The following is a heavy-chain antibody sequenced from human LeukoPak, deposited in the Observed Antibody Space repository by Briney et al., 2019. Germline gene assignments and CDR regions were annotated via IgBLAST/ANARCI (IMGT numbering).Heavy chain of an antibody. V-gene: IGHV3-7*03. Sequence: GGSLRLSCEGFGLTFSRDWMSWVRQAPGKGLEWVANIKQDGGETYYGDSVKGRFTISRDNAKNSLYLQMRSLRAEDTAVYYCIKKSSDWYFDYWGQGTLITVSS. CDR3: IKKSSDWYFDY. D-gene: IGHD2-21*02. J-gene: IGHJ4*02. CDR2: IKQDGGET. CDR1: GLTFSRDW.